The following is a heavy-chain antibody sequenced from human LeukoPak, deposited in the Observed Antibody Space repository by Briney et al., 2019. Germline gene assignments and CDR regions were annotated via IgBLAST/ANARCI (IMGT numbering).Heavy chain of an antibody. CDR1: GGSFSGYY. V-gene: IGHV4-34*01. CDR3: ARGPVVVVPAAMGEVDYYYYGMDV. CDR2: INHSGST. J-gene: IGHJ6*02. D-gene: IGHD2-2*01. Sequence: SETLSLTCAVYGGSFSGYYWSWIRQPPGKGLEWIGDINHSGSTNYNPSLKSRVTISVDTSKNQFSLKLSSVTAADTAVYYCARGPVVVVPAAMGEVDYYYYGMDVWGQGTTVTVSS.